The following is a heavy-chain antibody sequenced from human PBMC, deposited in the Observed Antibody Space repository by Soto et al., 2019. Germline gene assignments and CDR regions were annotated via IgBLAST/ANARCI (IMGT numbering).Heavy chain of an antibody. V-gene: IGHV1-8*01. D-gene: IGHD2-15*01. CDR2: MNPNSGNT. Sequence: QVQLVQSGAEVKKPGASVKVSCKASGYTFTSYDINWVRQATGQGLEWMGWMNPNSGNTGYAQKYQGSVTMTRNTSISTAYMELNSLRSNATAVYNCARVGRIYWFDPWAQGTLATVSS. CDR3: ARVGRIYWFDP. CDR1: GYTFTSYD. J-gene: IGHJ5*02.